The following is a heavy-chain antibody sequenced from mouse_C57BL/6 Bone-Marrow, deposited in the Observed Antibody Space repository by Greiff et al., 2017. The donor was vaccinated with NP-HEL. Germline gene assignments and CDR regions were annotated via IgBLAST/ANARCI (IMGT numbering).Heavy chain of an antibody. V-gene: IGHV1-19*01. J-gene: IGHJ2*01. D-gene: IGHD4-1*01. Sequence: EVQLQQSGPVLVKPGASVKMSCKASGYTFTDYYMNWVKQSHGKSLEWIGVINPYNGGTSYNQKFKGKATLTVDKSSSTAYMELNSLTSEDSAVYYCARENWDAGYWGQGTTLTVSS. CDR2: INPYNGGT. CDR3: ARENWDAGY. CDR1: GYTFTDYY.